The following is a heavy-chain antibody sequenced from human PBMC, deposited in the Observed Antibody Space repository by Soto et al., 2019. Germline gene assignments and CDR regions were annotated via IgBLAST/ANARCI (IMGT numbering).Heavy chain of an antibody. D-gene: IGHD6-13*01. Sequence: ASAEVSCKPSGYSFTAFYIHWVRQAPGQGLEWMGWVDPNSGATRNAQNFQGRVTMTRDTSTSTVYMELNSLRAEDTALYYCAREPEGIAAALDYWGRGTLVTVSS. CDR2: VDPNSGAT. CDR1: GYSFTAFY. V-gene: IGHV1-2*02. J-gene: IGHJ4*02. CDR3: AREPEGIAAALDY.